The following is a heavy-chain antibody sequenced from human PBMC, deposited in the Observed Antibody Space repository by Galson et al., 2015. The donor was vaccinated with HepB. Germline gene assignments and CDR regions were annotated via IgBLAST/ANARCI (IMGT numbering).Heavy chain of an antibody. V-gene: IGHV1-69*04. CDR3: ARDVVVPAASYGRASRYYYYGMDV. CDR1: GGTFSSYA. D-gene: IGHD2-2*01. J-gene: IGHJ6*02. CDR2: IIPILGIA. Sequence: SVKVSCKASGGTFSSYAISWVRQAPGQGLEWMGRIIPILGIANYAQKFQGRVTITADKSTSTAYMELSSLRSEDTAVYYCARDVVVPAASYGRASRYYYYGMDVWGQGTTVTVSS.